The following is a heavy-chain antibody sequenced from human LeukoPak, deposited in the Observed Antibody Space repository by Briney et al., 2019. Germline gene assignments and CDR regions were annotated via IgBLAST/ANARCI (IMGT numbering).Heavy chain of an antibody. CDR2: ISSSSSYI. Sequence: GGSLRLSCAASGFTFSSYSMNWVRQAPGKGLEWVSSISSSSSYIYYADSVKGRFTISRDNAKNSLYLQMNSLRAEDTAVYYCATLGDNSSWFRGWGQGTLVTVSS. D-gene: IGHD6-13*01. J-gene: IGHJ4*02. CDR3: ATLGDNSSWFRG. V-gene: IGHV3-21*01. CDR1: GFTFSSYS.